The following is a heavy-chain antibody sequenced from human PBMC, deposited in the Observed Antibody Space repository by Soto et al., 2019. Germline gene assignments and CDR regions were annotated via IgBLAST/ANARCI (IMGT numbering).Heavy chain of an antibody. Sequence: PSETLSLTCAVYGGSFSGYYWSWIRQPPGKGLEWIGEINHSGSTNYNPSLKSRVTISVDTSNNQFSLKLSSVTAADTAVYYCARAIIAVAGHTMGVWGQGTTVTVSS. D-gene: IGHD6-19*01. J-gene: IGHJ6*02. CDR2: INHSGST. CDR3: ARAIIAVAGHTMGV. V-gene: IGHV4-34*01. CDR1: GGSFSGYY.